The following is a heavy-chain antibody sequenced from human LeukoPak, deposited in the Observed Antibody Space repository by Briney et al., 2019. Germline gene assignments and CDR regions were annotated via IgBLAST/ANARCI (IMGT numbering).Heavy chain of an antibody. D-gene: IGHD6-13*01. CDR2: INPNSGGT. Sequence: ASVKVSCKASGYTFTGYYMHWLRQAPGQGLEWMGWINPNSGGTNYAQKFQGRVTMTRDTSISTAYMELSRLRSDDTAVYYCARRSSWYGWFDPWGQGTLVTVSS. J-gene: IGHJ5*02. CDR1: GYTFTGYY. CDR3: ARRSSWYGWFDP. V-gene: IGHV1-2*02.